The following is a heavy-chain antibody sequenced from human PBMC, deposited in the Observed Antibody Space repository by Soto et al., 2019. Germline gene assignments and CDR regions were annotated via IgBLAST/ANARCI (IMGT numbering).Heavy chain of an antibody. CDR2: MNPNSGNT. J-gene: IGHJ5*02. V-gene: IGHV1-8*01. CDR1: GYTLTSYD. Sequence: GASVKLSCKDSGYTLTSYDINWVRQATRQGLEWMGWMNPNSGNTGYAQKFQGRVTMTRNTSISTAYMELSSLRSEDTAVYYCARGILRGSTPFFFTISSVKRRNNWFDPWGQGTLVTVSS. CDR3: ARGILRGSTPFFFTISSVKRRNNWFDP. D-gene: IGHD3-16*01.